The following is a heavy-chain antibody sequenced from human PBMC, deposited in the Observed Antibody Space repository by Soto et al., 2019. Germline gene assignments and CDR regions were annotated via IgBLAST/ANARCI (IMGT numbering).Heavy chain of an antibody. CDR2: ISAYNGNT. CDR1: GYTFTSYG. V-gene: IGHV1-18*01. CDR3: AREGSVVRGSYYYYGMDV. J-gene: IGHJ6*02. Sequence: QVQLVQSGAEVKKPGASVKVSCKASGYTFTSYGITWVRQAPGQGRERMGWISAYNGNTNYAQKLKGRVTMTTDTTTSTAYMELRSLRPDDTAVYYCAREGSVVRGSYYYYGMDVWGQGTTVTVSS. D-gene: IGHD3-10*01.